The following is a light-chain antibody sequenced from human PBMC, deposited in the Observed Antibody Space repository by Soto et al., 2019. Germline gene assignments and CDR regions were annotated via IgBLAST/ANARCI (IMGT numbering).Light chain of an antibody. J-gene: IGKJ1*01. V-gene: IGKV3-15*01. CDR3: QQYNNWPPWT. CDR2: GAS. Sequence: EIVMTQSPATLSVSPGERATLSCRASQSVSSNLAWYQQKPGQAPRLLIYGASTRSTGIPARFSGSGSGTEFTLTISRLQSEDFAGYYCQQYNNWPPWTFGQETKVEIK. CDR1: QSVSSN.